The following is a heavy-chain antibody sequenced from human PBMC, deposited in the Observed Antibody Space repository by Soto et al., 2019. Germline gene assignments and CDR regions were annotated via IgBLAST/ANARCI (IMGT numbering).Heavy chain of an antibody. CDR3: AHGSGWLFDY. V-gene: IGHV2-5*02. J-gene: IGHJ4*02. CDR1: GFSLNTRAVG. CDR2: TYWDDDD. D-gene: IGHD6-19*01. Sequence: SGPTLVNPTQTLTLTCTFSGFSLNTRAVGVGWIRQPPGKALEWLAFTYWDDDDHYSPSLKSRLTITKDTSKNQVLLTMTNTDPVDTATYYCAHGSGWLFDYWGQGTVVTVSS.